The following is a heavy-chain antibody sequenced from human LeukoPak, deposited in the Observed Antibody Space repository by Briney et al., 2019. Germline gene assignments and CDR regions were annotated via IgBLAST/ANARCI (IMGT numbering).Heavy chain of an antibody. V-gene: IGHV3-48*03. D-gene: IGHD2-21*02. Sequence: GGSLRLSCAASGFTFSSYEMNWVRQAPGKGLEWVSYISSSGSTIYYADSVKARFTISRDNAKNSLYLQMDSLRAEDTAVYYCARDSKACGGACFSGLFECWGQGTLVTVSS. CDR2: ISSSGSTI. J-gene: IGHJ4*02. CDR1: GFTFSSYE. CDR3: ARDSKACGGACFSGLFEC.